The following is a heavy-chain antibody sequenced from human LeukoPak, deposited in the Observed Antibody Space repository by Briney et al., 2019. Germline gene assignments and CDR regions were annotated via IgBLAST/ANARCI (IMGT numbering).Heavy chain of an antibody. CDR3: VKDPRDTYGTNWFVS. D-gene: IGHD2-21*01. CDR1: GFSVGNYA. J-gene: IGHJ5*01. V-gene: IGHV3-23*01. Sequence: GGSLRVSCVASGFSVGNYAMRWVRQPPGKGLQWVSQISGTGGTTWYAGFARDRFTIYRDNSKKTLYLQMSGLRVEDTAMYYCVKDPRDTYGTNWFVSWGQGTLLIVSS. CDR2: ISGTGGTT.